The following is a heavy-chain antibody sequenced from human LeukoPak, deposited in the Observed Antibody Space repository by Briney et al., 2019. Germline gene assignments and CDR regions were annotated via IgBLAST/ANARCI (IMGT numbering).Heavy chain of an antibody. CDR1: GFTFSSCA. V-gene: IGHV3-23*01. CDR2: VSVNGGTT. D-gene: IGHD3-10*01. Sequence: GGSLRLSCAASGFTFSSCALSWVRQAPGKGLEWVSTVSVNGGTTYYADSVKGRFIISRDTSKNTVYLQMNSLRVEDTAVYFCAKRGIVIRAVIIIGFHKEAYYFDYWGQGILVTVSS. J-gene: IGHJ4*02. CDR3: AKRGIVIRAVIIIGFHKEAYYFDY.